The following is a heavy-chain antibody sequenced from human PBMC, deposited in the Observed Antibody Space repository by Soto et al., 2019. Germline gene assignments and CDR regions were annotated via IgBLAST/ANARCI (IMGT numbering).Heavy chain of an antibody. J-gene: IGHJ4*02. CDR1: GFTFSSYA. CDR2: ISYDGSNK. D-gene: IGHD2-8*01. CDR3: ARDGPGYCTNGVCYYFDY. V-gene: IGHV3-30-3*01. Sequence: GGSLSLSCAASGFTFSSYAMHWVRQAPGKGLEWVAVISYDGSNKYYADSVKGRFTISRDNSKNTLYLQMNSLRAEDTAVYYCARDGPGYCTNGVCYYFDYWGQGTLVTVSS.